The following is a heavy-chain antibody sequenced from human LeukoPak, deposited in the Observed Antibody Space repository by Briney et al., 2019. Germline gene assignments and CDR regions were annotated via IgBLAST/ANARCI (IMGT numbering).Heavy chain of an antibody. J-gene: IGHJ4*02. Sequence: NPSETLSLTCTVSGGSISSGGYYRSWIRQHPGKGLEWIGYIYYSGSTYYNPSLKSRVTISVDTSKNQFSLKLSSVTAADTAVYYCARGITGTTMDFDYWGQGTLVTVSS. CDR2: IYYSGST. V-gene: IGHV4-31*03. D-gene: IGHD1-7*01. CDR3: ARGITGTTMDFDY. CDR1: GGSISSGGYY.